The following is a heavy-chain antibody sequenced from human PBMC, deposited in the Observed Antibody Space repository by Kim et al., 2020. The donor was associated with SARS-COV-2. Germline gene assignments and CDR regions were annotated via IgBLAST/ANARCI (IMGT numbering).Heavy chain of an antibody. CDR2: SYAT. D-gene: IGHD6-13*01. Sequence: SYATADAASVKGRFTISRDDSKNTAYLQMNSLKTEDTAVYYCTRLGAADYWGQGTLVTVSS. CDR3: TRLGAADY. J-gene: IGHJ4*02. V-gene: IGHV3-73*01.